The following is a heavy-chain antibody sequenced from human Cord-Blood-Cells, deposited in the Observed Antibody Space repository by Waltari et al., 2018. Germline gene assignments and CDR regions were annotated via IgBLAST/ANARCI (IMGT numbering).Heavy chain of an antibody. D-gene: IGHD6-13*01. J-gene: IGHJ4*02. CDR2: IYSGGST. Sequence: EVQLVETGGGLIQPGGSLRLSCAASGFTVSSNYMSWVRQAPGKGLEWVSGIYSGGSTYYADSVKGRFTISRDNSKNTLYLQMNSLRAEDTAVYYCARGEEVGSSSWYFDYWGQGTLVTVSS. CDR1: GFTVSSNY. V-gene: IGHV3-53*02. CDR3: ARGEEVGSSSWYFDY.